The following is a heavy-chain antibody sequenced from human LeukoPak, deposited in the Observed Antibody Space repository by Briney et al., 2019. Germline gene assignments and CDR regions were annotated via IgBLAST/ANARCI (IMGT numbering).Heavy chain of an antibody. V-gene: IGHV3-48*01. CDR2: ISSSSSTV. D-gene: IGHD3-9*01. CDR1: GFTFSTYS. CDR3: ARDGRYFDYYYYYMDV. J-gene: IGHJ6*03. Sequence: GGSLRLSCAASGFTFSTYSMNWVRQAPGKGLEWVSYISSSSSTVYYADSVKGRFTISRDNAKNSLYLQMNSLRAEDTAVYYCARDGRYFDYYYYYMDVWGKGTTVTISS.